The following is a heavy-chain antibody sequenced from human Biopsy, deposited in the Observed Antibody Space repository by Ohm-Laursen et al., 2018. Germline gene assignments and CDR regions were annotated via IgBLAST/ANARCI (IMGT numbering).Heavy chain of an antibody. CDR2: ISGRGAT. CDR1: GDSISSGGNY. CDR3: ARLYRLDDYWNDDPPDAFDV. J-gene: IGHJ3*01. V-gene: IGHV4-61*08. D-gene: IGHD3-3*01. Sequence: TLSLTCTVSGDSISSGGNYWSWIRQSPRKGLEWIGHISGRGATNYNPSLRGRVTISVDTSKNQFSLKLSSVTAADTAVFFCARLYRLDDYWNDDPPDAFDVWGQGTMVTVSS.